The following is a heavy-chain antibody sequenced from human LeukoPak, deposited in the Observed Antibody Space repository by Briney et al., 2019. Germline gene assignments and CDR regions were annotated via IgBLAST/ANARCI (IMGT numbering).Heavy chain of an antibody. D-gene: IGHD1-1*01. CDR3: ARGATGTTFDY. J-gene: IGHJ4*02. V-gene: IGHV3-20*04. Sequence: GGSLRLSCAPSGFKFDDYGMSWVRQAPGKGLEWVSGINWNGGSTGYADSVRGRFTISRDNAKNSLYLQMNSLRAEDTALYYCARGATGTTFDYWGQGTLVTVSS. CDR1: GFKFDDYG. CDR2: INWNGGST.